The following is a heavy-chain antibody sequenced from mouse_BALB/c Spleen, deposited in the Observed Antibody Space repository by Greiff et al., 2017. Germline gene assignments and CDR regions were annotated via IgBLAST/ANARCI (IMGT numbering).Heavy chain of an antibody. Sequence: QVQLKQSAAELARPGASVKMSCKASGYTFTSYTMHWVKQRPGQGLEWIGYINPSSGYTEYNQKFKDKTTLTADKSSSTAYMQLSSLTSEDSAVYYCARSPYDYGFDYWGQGTTLTVSS. V-gene: IGHV1-4*02. CDR2: INPSSGYT. CDR1: GYTFTSYT. J-gene: IGHJ2*01. D-gene: IGHD2-4*01. CDR3: ARSPYDYGFDY.